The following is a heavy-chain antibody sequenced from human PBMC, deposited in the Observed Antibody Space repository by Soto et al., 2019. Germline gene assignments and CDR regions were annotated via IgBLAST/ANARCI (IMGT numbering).Heavy chain of an antibody. J-gene: IGHJ3*02. CDR3: GSDVSPVSSSLCLDAFEI. CDR1: GFTFGSYW. CDR2: IKRDRSVK. Sequence: EVQLVESGGDLVQPGGSLRLSCEASGFTFGSYWMTWVRQAPGKGLEWVYNIKRDRSVKSYLVSVRGRFANSRDNAKNPPYLQITTLRAEDPALYYWGSDVSPVSSSLCLDAFEIWGQGTMVTFSS. D-gene: IGHD6-13*01. V-gene: IGHV3-7*05.